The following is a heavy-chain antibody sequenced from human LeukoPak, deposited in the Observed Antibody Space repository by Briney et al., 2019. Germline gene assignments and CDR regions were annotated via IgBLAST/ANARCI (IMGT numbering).Heavy chain of an antibody. J-gene: IGHJ4*02. Sequence: GGSLSLSCAASGFHFSSYAMSWVRQAPGKGLEWVSTISGSGGSTYYADSVKGRFTISRDNARNTLYLQRNSLRVEDTAVYYCAKGVYSGNYYGYSHWGQGTLVTVSS. V-gene: IGHV3-23*01. CDR2: ISGSGGST. CDR3: AKGVYSGNYYGYSH. D-gene: IGHD1-26*01. CDR1: GFHFSSYA.